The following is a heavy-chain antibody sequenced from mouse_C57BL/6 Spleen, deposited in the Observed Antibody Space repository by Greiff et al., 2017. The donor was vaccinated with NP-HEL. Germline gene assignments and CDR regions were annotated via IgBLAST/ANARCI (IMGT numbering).Heavy chain of an antibody. CDR2: ISYDGSN. CDR3: ARGYDYDGAWFAY. J-gene: IGHJ3*01. CDR1: GYSITSGYY. Sequence: EVQLQESGPGLVKPSQSLSLTCSVTGYSITSGYYWNWIRQFPGNKLEWMGYISYDGSNNYNPSLKNRISITRDTSKNQFFLKLNSVTTEDTATDYCARGYDYDGAWFAYWGQGTLVTVSA. V-gene: IGHV3-6*01. D-gene: IGHD2-4*01.